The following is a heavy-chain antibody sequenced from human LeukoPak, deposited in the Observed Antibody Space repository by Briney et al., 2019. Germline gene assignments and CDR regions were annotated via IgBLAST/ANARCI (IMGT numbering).Heavy chain of an antibody. J-gene: IGHJ4*02. D-gene: IGHD6-19*01. CDR2: ISGSGGSS. CDR1: GFTFSNYA. V-gene: IGHV3-23*01. CDR3: AKAAGQWVVGGHYYFDY. Sequence: PGGSLRLSCAASGFTFSNYAMSWVRQAPGKGLECVSGISGSGGSSYYADSVKGRFTISRDNSKNMLYLQTNSLRAEDTAVYYCAKAAGQWVVGGHYYFDYWGQGTLVTVSS.